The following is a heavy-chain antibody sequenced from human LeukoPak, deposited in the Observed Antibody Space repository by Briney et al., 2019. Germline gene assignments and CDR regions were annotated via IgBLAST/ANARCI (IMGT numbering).Heavy chain of an antibody. D-gene: IGHD6-13*01. J-gene: IGHJ4*02. Sequence: SETLSLTCAVSGGPISSSNWWSWVRQPPGKGLEWIGEIYHSGSTNYNPSLKSRVTISVDKSKNQFSLKLSSVTAADTAVYYCASGTTGYSSSWYGFDYWGQGTLVTVSS. CDR3: ASGTTGYSSSWYGFDY. V-gene: IGHV4-4*02. CDR2: IYHSGST. CDR1: GGPISSSNW.